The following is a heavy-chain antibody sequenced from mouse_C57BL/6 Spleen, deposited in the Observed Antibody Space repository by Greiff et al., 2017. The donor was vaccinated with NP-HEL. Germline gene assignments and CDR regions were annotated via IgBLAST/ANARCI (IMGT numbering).Heavy chain of an antibody. CDR2: ISYDGSN. CDR1: GYSITSGYY. J-gene: IGHJ3*01. V-gene: IGHV3-6*01. D-gene: IGHD2-3*01. Sequence: EVKLQESGPGLVKPSQSLSLTCSVTGYSITSGYYWNWIRQFPGNKLEWMGYISYDGSNNYNPSLKNRISITRDTSKNQFFLKLNSVTTEDTATYYCARGLDGYVAYWGQGTLVTVSA. CDR3: ARGLDGYVAY.